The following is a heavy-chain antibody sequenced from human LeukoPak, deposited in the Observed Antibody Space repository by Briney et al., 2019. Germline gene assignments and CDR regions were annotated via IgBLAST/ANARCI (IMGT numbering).Heavy chain of an antibody. Sequence: SETLSLTCTVSGGSISSYYWSWIRQPPGKGLEWIGYIYYSGSTNYNPSLKSRVTISVDTSKNQFSLKLSSVTAADTAVYYCARDYYDSSGYYYGMDVWGQGTTVTVSS. D-gene: IGHD3-22*01. CDR1: GGSISSYY. CDR2: IYYSGST. J-gene: IGHJ6*02. CDR3: ARDYYDSSGYYYGMDV. V-gene: IGHV4-59*01.